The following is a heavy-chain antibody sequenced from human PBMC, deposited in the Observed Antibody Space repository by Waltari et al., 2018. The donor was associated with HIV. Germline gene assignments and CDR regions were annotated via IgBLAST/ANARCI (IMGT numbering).Heavy chain of an antibody. Sequence: EVQLEESGGALLQPGGSLRLSCAASGFRFDDYTMHWVRQAPGKGLEWVSLISWDGRNIQYADSVKGRFTVSRDNSINSLSLQMNSLRTEDTALYYCAKGLPITFWGQGTTVTVSS. J-gene: IGHJ6*02. CDR1: GFRFDDYT. D-gene: IGHD5-18*01. CDR3: AKGLPITF. CDR2: ISWDGRNI. V-gene: IGHV3-43*01.